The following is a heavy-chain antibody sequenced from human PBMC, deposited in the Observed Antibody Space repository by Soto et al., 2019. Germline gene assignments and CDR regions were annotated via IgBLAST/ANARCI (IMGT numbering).Heavy chain of an antibody. V-gene: IGHV4-59*08. CDR2: IYYSGST. J-gene: IGHJ6*03. CDR3: ATRAADYNFWSGYYSYYYFMDV. D-gene: IGHD3-3*01. CDR1: GGSISSYY. Sequence: SETLSLTCTVSGGSISSYYWSWLRQPPGKGLEWIGYIYYSGSTNYNPSLKSRVTISVDTSKNQFSLKLSSVTAADTAVYYCATRAADYNFWSGYYSYYYFMDVWGKGTTVTVSS.